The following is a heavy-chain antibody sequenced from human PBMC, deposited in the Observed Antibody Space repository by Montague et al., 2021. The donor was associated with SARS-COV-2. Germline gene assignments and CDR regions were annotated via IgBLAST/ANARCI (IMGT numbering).Heavy chain of an antibody. D-gene: IGHD5-18*01. V-gene: IGHV3-30*03. Sequence: SLRLSCAASGFTFSSYALHWVRQAPGKGPEWVAVISYNGRNKQFGDSVKGRATLSRDNSKNTLYLQMDSLRTDDTAVYYCAREPKPVGYSYGYTFFDYWGQGTLVTVSA. CDR3: AREPKPVGYSYGYTFFDY. CDR1: GFTFSSYA. CDR2: ISYNGRNK. J-gene: IGHJ4*02.